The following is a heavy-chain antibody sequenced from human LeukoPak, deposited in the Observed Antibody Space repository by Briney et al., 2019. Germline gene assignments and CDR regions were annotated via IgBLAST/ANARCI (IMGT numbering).Heavy chain of an antibody. D-gene: IGHD2/OR15-2a*01. CDR1: GFTFSTYW. J-gene: IGHJ6*03. CDR3: ARGRKIAGYYYFYMDV. Sequence: PGGSLRLSCVASGFTFSTYWMNWVRQAPGKGLEWVAHIKQDGSEKYYVDSVKGRFTISRDNAKNSLYLQANSLRAEDTAVYYCARGRKIAGYYYFYMDVWGKGTTVIVSS. CDR2: IKQDGSEK. V-gene: IGHV3-7*01.